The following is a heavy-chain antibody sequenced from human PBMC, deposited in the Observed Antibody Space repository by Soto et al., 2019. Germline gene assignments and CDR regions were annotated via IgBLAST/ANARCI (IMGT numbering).Heavy chain of an antibody. D-gene: IGHD3-3*01. CDR3: ARVIWSGYLTSDY. CDR2: ISSSSNTI. CDR1: GFTFSTSS. Sequence: EVQLVESGGGLGQPGGSLRLSCVVSGFTFSTSSMNWVRQAPGKGLEWVSYISSSSNTIYADSVKGRFTISRDNAKNSLYLQMISLRDEDTAVYYCARVIWSGYLTSDYWGQGTLVTVSS. J-gene: IGHJ4*02. V-gene: IGHV3-48*02.